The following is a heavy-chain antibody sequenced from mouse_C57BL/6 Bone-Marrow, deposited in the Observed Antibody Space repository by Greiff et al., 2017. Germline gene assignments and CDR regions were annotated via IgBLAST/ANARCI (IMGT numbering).Heavy chain of an antibody. CDR1: GYTFTSYW. J-gene: IGHJ4*01. Sequence: VQLQQPGAELVKPGASVKMSCKASGYTFTSYWITWVKQRPGQGLEWIGDIYPGSGSTNYNEKFKSKDTLTVDTSSSTAYMQLSSLTSEDSAVYDCARWDYYGDARDYWGQGTSVTVSS. V-gene: IGHV1-55*01. D-gene: IGHD1-1*01. CDR2: IYPGSGST. CDR3: ARWDYYGDARDY.